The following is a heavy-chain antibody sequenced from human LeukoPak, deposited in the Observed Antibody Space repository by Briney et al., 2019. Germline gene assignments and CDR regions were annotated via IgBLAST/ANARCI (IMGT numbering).Heavy chain of an antibody. CDR1: GFTFSSYA. V-gene: IGHV3-23*01. J-gene: IGHJ3*02. CDR2: ISGSGGST. CDR3: ARAEWDIVVVTATTSSNDAFDI. D-gene: IGHD2-21*02. Sequence: GGSLRLSCAASGFTFSSYAMSWVRQAPGKGLEWVSAISGSGGSTYYADSVKGRFTISRDNSKNTLYLQMNSLRAEDTAVYYCARAEWDIVVVTATTSSNDAFDIWGQGTMVTVSS.